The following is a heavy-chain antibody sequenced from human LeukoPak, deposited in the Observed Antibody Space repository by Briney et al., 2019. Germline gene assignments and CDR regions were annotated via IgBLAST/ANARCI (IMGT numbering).Heavy chain of an antibody. V-gene: IGHV4-4*07. CDR1: GGSISSYY. CDR2: IYTSGST. CDR3: ARERLRYFDWSLDY. D-gene: IGHD3-9*01. J-gene: IGHJ4*02. Sequence: SETLSLTCTVSGGSISSYYWSWIRQPAGKGLEWIGRIYTSGSTNYNPSLKSRVTMSVDTSKNQFSLKLSPVTAADTAVYYCARERLRYFDWSLDYWGQGTLVTVSS.